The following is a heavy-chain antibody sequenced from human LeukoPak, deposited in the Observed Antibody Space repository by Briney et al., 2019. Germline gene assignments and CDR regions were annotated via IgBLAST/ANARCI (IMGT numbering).Heavy chain of an antibody. CDR2: ISSSSSTI. CDR3: ARDEGATYYYDSSGYYFFDY. CDR1: GFTFSSYS. D-gene: IGHD3-22*01. J-gene: IGHJ4*02. V-gene: IGHV3-48*01. Sequence: PGGSLRLSCAASGFTFSSYSMNWVRQAPGKGLEWVSYISSSSSTIYYADSVKGRFTISRDNAKNSLYLQMNSLRAEDTAVYYCARDEGATYYYDSSGYYFFDYWGQGTLVTVSS.